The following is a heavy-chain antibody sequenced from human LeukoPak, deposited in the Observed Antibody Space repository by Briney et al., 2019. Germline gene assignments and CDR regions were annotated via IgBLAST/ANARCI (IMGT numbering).Heavy chain of an antibody. Sequence: GGSLRLSCAASGFTFSSYWMSWVRQAPGKGLEWVSGINWNGGSTGYADSVKGRFTISRDNAKNSLYLQMNSLRAEDTALYYCARSQLENYYGSGSYYTADYWGQGTLVTVSS. CDR2: INWNGGST. D-gene: IGHD3-10*01. CDR3: ARSQLENYYGSGSYYTADY. CDR1: GFTFSSYW. J-gene: IGHJ4*02. V-gene: IGHV3-20*04.